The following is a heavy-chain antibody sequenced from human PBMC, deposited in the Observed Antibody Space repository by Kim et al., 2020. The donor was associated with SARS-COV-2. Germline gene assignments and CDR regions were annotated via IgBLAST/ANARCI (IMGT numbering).Heavy chain of an antibody. Sequence: YAQGFNGRFVFSLDTSVSTAYLQISSLKAEDTAVYYCATQPDYPLGWFDPWGQGTLVTVSS. CDR3: ATQPDYPLGWFDP. D-gene: IGHD3-10*01. J-gene: IGHJ5*02. V-gene: IGHV7-4-1*02.